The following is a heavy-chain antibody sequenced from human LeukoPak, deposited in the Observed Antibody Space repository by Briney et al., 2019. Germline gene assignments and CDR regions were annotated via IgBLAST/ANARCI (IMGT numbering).Heavy chain of an antibody. CDR3: ARARSKGCSSTSCYASSYYYYGMDV. Sequence: GGSLRLSCAASGFTFSSYAMHWVRRAPGKGLEWVAVISYDGSNKYYADSVKGRFTISRDNSKNTLYLQMNSLRAEDTAVYYCARARSKGCSSTSCYASSYYYYGMDVWGKGTTVTVSS. CDR2: ISYDGSNK. D-gene: IGHD2-2*01. J-gene: IGHJ6*04. V-gene: IGHV3-30*04. CDR1: GFTFSSYA.